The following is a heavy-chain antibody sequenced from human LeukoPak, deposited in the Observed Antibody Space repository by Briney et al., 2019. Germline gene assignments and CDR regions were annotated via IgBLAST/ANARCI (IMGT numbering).Heavy chain of an antibody. J-gene: IGHJ6*03. CDR2: INPNSGGT. CDR3: ARGGSGSSWYCSYYYMDV. V-gene: IGHV1-2*02. D-gene: IGHD6-13*01. Sequence: ASVKVSCKASGYTFTGYYMHWVRQAPGQGLEWMGWINPNSGGTNYAQKFQGRVTMTRDTSISTAYMELSRLRSDDTAVYYCARGGSGSSWYCSYYYMDVWGKGTTVTVSS. CDR1: GYTFTGYY.